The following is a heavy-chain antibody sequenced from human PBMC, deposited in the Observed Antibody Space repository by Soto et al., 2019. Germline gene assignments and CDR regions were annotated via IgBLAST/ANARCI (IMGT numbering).Heavy chain of an antibody. V-gene: IGHV3-64*01. CDR2: ISSNGGST. CDR1: GFTFSSYA. CDR3: ARDPYSSSSTYFDY. Sequence: GGSLRLSCAASGFTFSSYAMHWVRQAPGKGLEYVSAISSNGGSTYYVNSVKGRFTISRDNSKNTLYLQMGSLRAEDMAVYYCARDPYSSSSTYFDYWGQGTLVTVSS. D-gene: IGHD6-6*01. J-gene: IGHJ4*02.